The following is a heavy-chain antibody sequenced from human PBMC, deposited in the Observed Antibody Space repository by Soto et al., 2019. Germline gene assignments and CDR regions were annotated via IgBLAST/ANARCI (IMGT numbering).Heavy chain of an antibody. CDR1: GFTFSSYG. J-gene: IGHJ4*02. CDR3: AKESSGYSYGSGFDY. Sequence: QVQLVESGGGVVQPGRSLRLSCAASGFTFSSYGMHWVRQAPGKGLEWVEVISYDGSNKYYADSVKGRFTISRDNSKNTLYLQMNGLRAEDTAVYYCAKESSGYSYGSGFDYWGQGTLVTVSS. V-gene: IGHV3-30*18. CDR2: ISYDGSNK. D-gene: IGHD5-18*01.